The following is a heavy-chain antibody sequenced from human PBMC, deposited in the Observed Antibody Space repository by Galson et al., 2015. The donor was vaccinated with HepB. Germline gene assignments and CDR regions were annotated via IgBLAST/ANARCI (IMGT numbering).Heavy chain of an antibody. CDR1: GFTFSNYW. Sequence: SLRLSCAASGFTFSNYWMYWVRHAPGKGLVYVSSINGDGSSMIYADSVKGRFTISRDNAKNTLYLQMNSLRAEDTAVYYCVRDLRAGPRGQGTLVTVSS. J-gene: IGHJ5*02. CDR3: VRDLRAGP. D-gene: IGHD3-10*01. V-gene: IGHV3-74*01. CDR2: INGDGSSM.